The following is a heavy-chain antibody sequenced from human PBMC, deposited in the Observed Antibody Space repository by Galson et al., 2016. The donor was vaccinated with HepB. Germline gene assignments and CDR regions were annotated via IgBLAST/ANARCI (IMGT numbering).Heavy chain of an antibody. Sequence: SLRLSCAASGFPFSDYYMTWIRQAPGKGLEWVSHISSTSIYTTSSDALKGRFTISRDYAKGLVYLQMNSLSAQDTAVYYCARGGKSDGGDFFGMDVWGQGTTVTVSS. D-gene: IGHD3-10*01. CDR2: ISSTSIYT. V-gene: IGHV3-11*06. CDR3: ARGGKSDGGDFFGMDV. CDR1: GFPFSDYY. J-gene: IGHJ6*02.